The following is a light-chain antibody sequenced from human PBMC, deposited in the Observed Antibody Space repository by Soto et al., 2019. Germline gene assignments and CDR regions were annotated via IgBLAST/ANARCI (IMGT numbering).Light chain of an antibody. CDR1: DSNIGRNY. J-gene: IGLJ1*01. Sequence: QSVLTQPPSASGTPGQRVTISCSVSDSNIGRNYLYWYQHVPGTAPKLRIYRDNQRPSGVPNRFSGSKSGTSASLAISGLRSEDEADYYCASWDDRASNSDVFGTGPKVTVL. CDR3: ASWDDRASNSDV. CDR2: RDN. V-gene: IGLV1-47*01.